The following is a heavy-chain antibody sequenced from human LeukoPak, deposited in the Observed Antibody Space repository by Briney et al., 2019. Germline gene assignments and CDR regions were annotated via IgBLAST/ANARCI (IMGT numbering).Heavy chain of an antibody. CDR1: GFTFSSYA. V-gene: IGHV3-30*02. CDR3: AKGTKMIGSFYRGHQFDY. D-gene: IGHD1-26*01. CDR2: IRYDGSNK. Sequence: GGSLRLSCAASGFTFSSYAMHWVRQAPGKGLEWVAFIRYDGSNKYYADSVKGRFTISRDNSKNTLYLQMNSLRAEDSAVYYCAKGTKMIGSFYRGHQFDYWGQGTLVTVSS. J-gene: IGHJ4*02.